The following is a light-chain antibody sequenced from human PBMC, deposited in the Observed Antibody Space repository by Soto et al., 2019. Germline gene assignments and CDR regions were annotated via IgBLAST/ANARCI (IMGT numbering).Light chain of an antibody. J-gene: IGLJ1*01. Sequence: QSVLTQPPSASGTPGQSVTISCSGSSSNIGSNIVNWYQQLPGTAPKVLIHSNNQRPSGVPDRFSGSKSGTSASLAISGLQAGDEADYHCAAWDDRMTGYVFGTGTKVTVL. CDR1: SSNIGSNI. V-gene: IGLV1-44*01. CDR3: AAWDDRMTGYV. CDR2: SNN.